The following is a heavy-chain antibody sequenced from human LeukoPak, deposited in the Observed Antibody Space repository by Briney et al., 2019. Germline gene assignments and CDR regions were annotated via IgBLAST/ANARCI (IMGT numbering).Heavy chain of an antibody. Sequence: ASVKVSCKASGYTFTSYGIIWVPQAPGQGLEWMGWISAYNGNTNYAQKLQGRVTMTTDTSTSTAYMELRSLRSDDTAVSYCARDHSGGYDYDWFHPWGEETLVSVSS. CDR3: ARDHSGGYDYDWFHP. V-gene: IGHV1-18*01. CDR2: ISAYNGNT. CDR1: GYTFTSYG. D-gene: IGHD5-12*01. J-gene: IGHJ5*02.